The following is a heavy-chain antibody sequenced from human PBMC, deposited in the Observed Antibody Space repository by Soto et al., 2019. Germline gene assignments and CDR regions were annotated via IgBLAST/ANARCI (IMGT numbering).Heavy chain of an antibody. D-gene: IGHD5-18*01. CDR1: GGPIKTGDYY. Sequence: WETLSLTCNVSGGPIKTGDYYWNWIRQPPGKGLEWIGYVFYSGATNYNPSLKSRVTISVDTSKNQFSLKLSSVTAAETAVYYCASSFVDTAMVQAYYYYYVMDAWGEGTTVTV. CDR2: VFYSGAT. V-gene: IGHV4-61*08. CDR3: ASSFVDTAMVQAYYYYYVMDA. J-gene: IGHJ6*02.